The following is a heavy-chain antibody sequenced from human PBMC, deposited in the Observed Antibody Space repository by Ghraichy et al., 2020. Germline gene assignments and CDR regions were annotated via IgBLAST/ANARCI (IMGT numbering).Heavy chain of an antibody. CDR1: GGSISSSSYY. CDR2: IYYSGST. D-gene: IGHD6-13*01. Sequence: SQTLSLTCTVSGGSISSSSYYWGWIRQPPGKGLEWIGSIYYSGSTYYNPSLKSRVTISVDTSKNQFSLKLSSVTAADTAVYYCARLSSSSWYYFDYWGQGTLVTVSS. V-gene: IGHV4-39*01. CDR3: ARLSSSSWYYFDY. J-gene: IGHJ4*02.